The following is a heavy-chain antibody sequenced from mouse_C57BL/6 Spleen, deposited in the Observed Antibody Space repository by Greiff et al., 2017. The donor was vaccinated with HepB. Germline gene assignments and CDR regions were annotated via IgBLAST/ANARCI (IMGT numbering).Heavy chain of an antibody. Sequence: LEESGPELVKPGASVKISCKASGYAFSSSWMNWVKQRPGKGLEWIGRIYPGDGDTNYNGKFKGKATLTADKSSSTAYMQLSSLTSEDSAVYFCARLDDYDGAMDYWGQGTSVTVSS. J-gene: IGHJ4*01. D-gene: IGHD2-4*01. V-gene: IGHV1-82*01. CDR3: ARLDDYDGAMDY. CDR2: IYPGDGDT. CDR1: GYAFSSSW.